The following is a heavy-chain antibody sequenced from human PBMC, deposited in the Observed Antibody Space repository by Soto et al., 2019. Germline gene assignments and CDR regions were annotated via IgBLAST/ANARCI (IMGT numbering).Heavy chain of an antibody. CDR3: ARDLNYGLFDY. Sequence: SLRLSCAASQFIFSNYGMNWVRQAPGKGLEWVSGIQHDGSKEYYADSVKGRFTISRDDSKNMVYLQMNSLRAEDTAVYYCARDLNYGLFDYWGQGTLVTVSS. D-gene: IGHD4-17*01. CDR2: IQHDGSKE. J-gene: IGHJ4*02. V-gene: IGHV3-33*05. CDR1: QFIFSNYG.